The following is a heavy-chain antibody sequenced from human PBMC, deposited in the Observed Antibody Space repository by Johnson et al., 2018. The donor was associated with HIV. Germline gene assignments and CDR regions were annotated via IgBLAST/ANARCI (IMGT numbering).Heavy chain of an antibody. CDR3: GKDRAVAGKGHDAFDI. J-gene: IGHJ3*02. D-gene: IGHD6-19*01. CDR1: GFTFSSYG. V-gene: IGHV3-30*02. Sequence: QVLLVESGGGVVQPGGSLRLSCAASGFTFSSYGMHWVRQAPGKGLEWVAFIRYDGSNTYYADSVKGRFTISRDTLKNTLYLQMNSLRAEDTAVYYSGKDRAVAGKGHDAFDIWGQGTMVTVSS. CDR2: IRYDGSNT.